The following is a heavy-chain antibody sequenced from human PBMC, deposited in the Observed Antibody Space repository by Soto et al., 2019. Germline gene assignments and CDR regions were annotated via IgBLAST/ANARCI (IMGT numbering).Heavy chain of an antibody. CDR1: GGSISSSNW. CDR3: ARRLRAINYYDSSGAVDY. Sequence: SETLSLTCAVSGGSISSSNWWSWVRQPPGKGLEWIGEIYHSGSTNYNPSLKSRVTISVDKSKNQFSLKLSSVTAADTAVYYCARRLRAINYYDSSGAVDYWAREPWSPSPQ. V-gene: IGHV4-4*02. D-gene: IGHD3-22*01. CDR2: IYHSGST. J-gene: IGHJ4*02.